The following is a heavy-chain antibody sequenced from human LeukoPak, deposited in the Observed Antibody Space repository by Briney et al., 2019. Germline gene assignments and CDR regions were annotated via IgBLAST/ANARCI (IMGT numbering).Heavy chain of an antibody. V-gene: IGHV3-23*01. CDR2: IRGGGAGA. J-gene: IGHJ3*02. D-gene: IGHD3-16*02. CDR1: GFTFSNFA. Sequence: GGSLRLSCAASGFTFSNFAMAWVRQVPEKGLEWVSFIRGGGAGAHYADSVRGRFTISRDNSKNTLYLEMNSLRADDTAVYYCAKASYSYGNDAFDICGQGAKVTVSS. CDR3: AKASYSYGNDAFDI.